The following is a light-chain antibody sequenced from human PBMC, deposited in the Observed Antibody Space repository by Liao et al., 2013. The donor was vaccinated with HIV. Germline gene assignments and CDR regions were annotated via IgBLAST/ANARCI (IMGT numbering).Light chain of an antibody. CDR1: KLGDKY. J-gene: IGLJ3*02. CDR3: QAWDSSTAV. CDR2: QDS. V-gene: IGLV3-1*01. Sequence: SYELTQPPSVAVSPGQTVSITCSGHKLGDKYAFWYQQRPGQSPVLVIYQDSKRPSGIPERFSGSNSGNTAALTISGTQAVDEADYYCQAWDSSTAVFGGGTKLTVL.